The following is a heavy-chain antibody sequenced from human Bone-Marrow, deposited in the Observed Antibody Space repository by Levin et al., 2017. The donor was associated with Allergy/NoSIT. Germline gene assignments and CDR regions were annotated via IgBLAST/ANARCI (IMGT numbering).Heavy chain of an antibody. D-gene: IGHD2-2*01. V-gene: IGHV4-34*01. CDR2: INHSGST. Sequence: PSETLSLTCAVYGGSFSGYYWSWIRQPPGKGLEWIGEINHSGSTNYNPSLKSRVTISVDTSKNQFSLKLSSVTAADTAVYYCARGWGGYCSSTSCHPPYYYYYMDVWGKGTTVTVSS. J-gene: IGHJ6*03. CDR1: GGSFSGYY. CDR3: ARGWGGYCSSTSCHPPYYYYYMDV.